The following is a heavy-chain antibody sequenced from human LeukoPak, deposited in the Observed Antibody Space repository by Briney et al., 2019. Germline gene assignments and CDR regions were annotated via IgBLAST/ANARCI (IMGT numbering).Heavy chain of an antibody. V-gene: IGHV1-46*03. CDR2: INPSGGST. J-gene: IGHJ4*02. CDR3: ARDQGDGSSGYYFDY. Sequence: GASVEVSCKASGYTFTSYYMHWVRQAPGQGLEWMGIINPSGGSTSYAQKFQGRVTMTRDTSTSTVYMELSSLRSEDTAVYYCARDQGDGSSGYYFDYWGQGTLVTVSS. D-gene: IGHD6-6*01. CDR1: GYTFTSYY.